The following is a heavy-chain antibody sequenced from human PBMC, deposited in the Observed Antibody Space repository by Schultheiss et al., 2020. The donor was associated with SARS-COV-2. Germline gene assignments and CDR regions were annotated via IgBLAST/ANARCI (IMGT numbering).Heavy chain of an antibody. V-gene: IGHV3-23*01. J-gene: IGHJ3*02. D-gene: IGHD4-17*01. CDR2: ISGSGANT. CDR3: AKQTPVQAFDI. CDR1: GFIFNSHA. Sequence: GGSLRLSCAASGFIFNSHALSWVRQAPGKGLEWVSTISGSGANTYYVDSLKGRFTISRDNSKNTLYLQMNSLRAEDTAVYYCAKQTPVQAFDIWGQGTMVTVSS.